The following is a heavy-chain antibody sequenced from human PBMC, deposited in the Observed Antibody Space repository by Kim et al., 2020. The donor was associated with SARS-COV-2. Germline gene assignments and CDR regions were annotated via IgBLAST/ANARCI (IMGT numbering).Heavy chain of an antibody. CDR3: ATGAVTSIPNWFDP. Sequence: YAQKFKGRVTMTRDTSTDTAYMELSSLRSEDTAVYYCATGAVTSIPNWFDPWGQGTLVTVSS. D-gene: IGHD4-17*01. V-gene: IGHV1-24*01. J-gene: IGHJ5*02.